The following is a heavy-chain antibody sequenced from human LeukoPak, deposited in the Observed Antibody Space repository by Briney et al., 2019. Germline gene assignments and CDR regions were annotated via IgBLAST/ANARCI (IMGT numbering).Heavy chain of an antibody. D-gene: IGHD3-22*01. CDR1: GGSISSSSYY. J-gene: IGHJ3*01. CDR3: ARAARLQISMIKMIHGAFDV. V-gene: IGHV4-39*01. CDR2: LYYRGDT. Sequence: PSETLSLTCSVSGGSISSSSYYWGWLRQPPGKGLEWIGSLYYRGDTFNNPSLKSRVTISVDKSKNQFSLRLSSVTATDTAVYYCARAARLQISMIKMIHGAFDVWGQGTKVTVSS.